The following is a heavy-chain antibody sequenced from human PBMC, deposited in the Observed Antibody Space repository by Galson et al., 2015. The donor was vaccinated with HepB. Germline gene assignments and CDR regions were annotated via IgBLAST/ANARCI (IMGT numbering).Heavy chain of an antibody. D-gene: IGHD3-10*01. CDR2: INAANGHT. CDR3: ARDMVSRSDDVFDI. V-gene: IGHV1-3*01. CDR1: GYSFTNYA. J-gene: IGHJ3*02. Sequence: SVKVSCKASGYSFTNYAIHWVRQAPGQRPEWMGWINAANGHTKYSQNFPGRIIITRDTSATTVYMEVSSLRSEDTAVYYCARDMVSRSDDVFDIWGQGTMVTVSS.